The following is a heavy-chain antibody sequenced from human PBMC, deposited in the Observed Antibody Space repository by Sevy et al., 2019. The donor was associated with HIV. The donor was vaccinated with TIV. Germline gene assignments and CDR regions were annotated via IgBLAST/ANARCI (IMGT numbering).Heavy chain of an antibody. CDR2: ISGSGGST. J-gene: IGHJ4*02. V-gene: IGHV3-23*01. CDR1: GFIFSSHV. CDR3: EAIATAGRDY. D-gene: IGHD6-13*01. Sequence: GGSLRLSCAASGFIFSSHVMTWVRQAPGKGLEWVSTISGSGGSTYYADSVKGRFTISRDNSKKMLDLQMNSLRAEDTAVYYCEAIATAGRDYWGQGTLVTVSS.